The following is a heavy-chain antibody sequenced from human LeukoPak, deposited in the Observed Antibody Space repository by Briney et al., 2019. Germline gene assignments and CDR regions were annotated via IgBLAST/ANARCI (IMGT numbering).Heavy chain of an antibody. D-gene: IGHD3-22*01. CDR2: INPNSGGT. V-gene: IGHV1-2*02. J-gene: IGHJ4*02. Sequence: ASVKVSCKASGYTFTGYYMHWVRQAPGQGLEWMGWINPNSGGTNYTQKFQGRVTMTRDTSISTAYMELSRLRSDDTAVYYCARGGTYYYDSSGYPSGFDYWGQGTLVTVSS. CDR3: ARGGTYYYDSSGYPSGFDY. CDR1: GYTFTGYY.